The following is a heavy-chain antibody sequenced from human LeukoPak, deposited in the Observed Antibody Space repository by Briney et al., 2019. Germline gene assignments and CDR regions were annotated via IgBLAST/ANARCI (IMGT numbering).Heavy chain of an antibody. J-gene: IGHJ4*02. CDR2: IYSGGST. V-gene: IGHV3-66*01. D-gene: IGHD2-21*02. CDR3: ARANCGGDCFPYYFDY. Sequence: PGGSLRLSCAASEVTVSINYMSWVRQAPGKGLEWVPGIYSGGSTYYADSVKGRFTISRDNSKNTLYLQMNSLRAQDTAVYYCARANCGGDCFPYYFDYWGQGTMVTVSS. CDR1: EVTVSINY.